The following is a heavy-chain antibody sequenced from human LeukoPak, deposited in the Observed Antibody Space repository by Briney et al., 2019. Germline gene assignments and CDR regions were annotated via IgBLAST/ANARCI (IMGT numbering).Heavy chain of an antibody. V-gene: IGHV4-34*01. J-gene: IGHJ4*02. CDR1: GGSFSGYY. D-gene: IGHD3-22*01. Sequence: SETLSLTCAVYGGSFSGYYWSWIRQPPGKGLEWIGEINHSGSTNYNPSLKSRVTISVDTSKNQFSLKLSSVTAADTAVYYCAKDRSGYYDSSGGGDYWGQGTLVTVSS. CDR3: AKDRSGYYDSSGGGDY. CDR2: INHSGST.